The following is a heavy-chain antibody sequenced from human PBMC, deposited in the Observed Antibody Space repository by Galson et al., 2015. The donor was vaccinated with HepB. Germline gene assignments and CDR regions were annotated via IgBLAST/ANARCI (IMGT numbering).Heavy chain of an antibody. J-gene: IGHJ3*02. CDR3: ARLSPQAGTFWKEAFDI. CDR1: GDSVSSNSAA. CDR2: TYYRSKWYN. Sequence: CAISGDSVSSNSAAWNWIRQSPSRGLEWLGRTYYRSKWYNDYAVSVKSRITINPDTSKNQFSLQLNSVTPEDTAVYYCARLSPQAGTFWKEAFDIWGQGTMVTVSS. V-gene: IGHV6-1*01. D-gene: IGHD6-13*01.